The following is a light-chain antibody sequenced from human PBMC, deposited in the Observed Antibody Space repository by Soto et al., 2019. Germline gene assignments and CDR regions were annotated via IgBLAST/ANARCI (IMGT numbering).Light chain of an antibody. CDR3: QHYNSYPWT. Sequence: DIQMTQSPSTLSAFVGDRVTITCRASQSITSWLAWYQQKPGKAPKLLIYKASSLESGVPSRFSGSGSGTEFTLTISSLQPDDFATYYCQHYNSYPWTFSQGTKVDIK. CDR1: QSITSW. J-gene: IGKJ1*01. CDR2: KAS. V-gene: IGKV1-5*03.